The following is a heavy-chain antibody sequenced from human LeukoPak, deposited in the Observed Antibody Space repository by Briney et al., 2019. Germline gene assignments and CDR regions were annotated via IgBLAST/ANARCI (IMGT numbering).Heavy chain of an antibody. J-gene: IGHJ4*02. V-gene: IGHV3-30*02. CDR2: IRYDGSNK. CDR1: GFTFSSYG. CDR3: ANLDGDYLDY. D-gene: IGHD4-17*01. Sequence: GGSLRLSCAASGFTFSSYGMHWVRQAPGKGLEWVAFIRYDGSNKYYADSVKGRFTISRDNSKNTPYLQMNSLRAEDTAVYYCANLDGDYLDYWGQGTLVTVSP.